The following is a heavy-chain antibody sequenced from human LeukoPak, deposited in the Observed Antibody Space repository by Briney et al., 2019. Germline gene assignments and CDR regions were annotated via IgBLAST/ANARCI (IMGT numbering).Heavy chain of an antibody. V-gene: IGHV3-23*01. CDR1: GFTFSSYA. CDR2: ISGSGGST. D-gene: IGHD4-11*01. CDR3: ARGLQGIDY. J-gene: IGHJ4*02. Sequence: GGSLRLSCAASGFTFSSYAMSWVRQAPGKGLEWVSAISGSGGSTYYADSVKGRFTISRDNANNTLYLQMSSLRAEDTAVYYCARGLQGIDYWGQGTLVTVSS.